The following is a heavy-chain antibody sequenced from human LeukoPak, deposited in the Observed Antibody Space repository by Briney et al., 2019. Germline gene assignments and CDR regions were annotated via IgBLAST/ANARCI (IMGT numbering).Heavy chain of an antibody. J-gene: IGHJ4*02. CDR1: GFTFSSYN. Sequence: GGSLRLSCVASGFTFSSYNMNWVRQAPGKGLEWVSYISSSSSTIYYADSVKGRFTISRDNAKNSLYLQMNSLRDEDTAVYYCARAAVLLEYSGYSPWGQGTLVTVSS. CDR3: ARAAVLLEYSGYSP. D-gene: IGHD5-12*01. V-gene: IGHV3-48*02. CDR2: ISSSSSTI.